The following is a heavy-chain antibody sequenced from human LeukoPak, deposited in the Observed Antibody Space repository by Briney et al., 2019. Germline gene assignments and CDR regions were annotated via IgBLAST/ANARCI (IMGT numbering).Heavy chain of an antibody. J-gene: IGHJ4*02. Sequence: PSETLSLTCTVSGASISSDYWSWIRQPPGKGLEWIGYIYHSGHTMSNPSLKSRVTISIDTSNNQFSLKLSSVTAADTAIYYCARHPFQYPFDYWGQGTLVTVSS. V-gene: IGHV4-59*08. D-gene: IGHD4-4*01. CDR3: ARHPFQYPFDY. CDR2: IYHSGHT. CDR1: GASISSDY.